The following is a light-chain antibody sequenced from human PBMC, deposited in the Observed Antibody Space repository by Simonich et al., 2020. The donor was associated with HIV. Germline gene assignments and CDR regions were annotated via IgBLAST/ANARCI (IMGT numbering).Light chain of an antibody. CDR1: QDIANS. CDR2: DAS. Sequence: DIQMTQSPSSLSASVGDRVTITCQAGQDIANSLNWYQQKPGKAPKLLIFDASNLETGVPSRFSGSASGTDFTFAISSLQPEDIATYFCQQYHNVPLTFAGGTKVEIK. J-gene: IGKJ4*01. V-gene: IGKV1-33*01. CDR3: QQYHNVPLT.